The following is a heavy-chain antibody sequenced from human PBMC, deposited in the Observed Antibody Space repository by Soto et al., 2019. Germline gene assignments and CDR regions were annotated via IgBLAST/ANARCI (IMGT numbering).Heavy chain of an antibody. D-gene: IGHD5-18*01. CDR1: GYTFTSYG. CDR2: ISTYNIDT. Sequence: QVHLVQSGAEVKKPGASLKVSCKTSGYTFTSYGIVWVRQAPGQGLEWMGWISTYNIDTKYAQKFKGRVTMSTDTSTNTAYMELTSLTSDDTAMYYCARGGFAYGYLDFWGQGTLATVSS. V-gene: IGHV1-18*01. J-gene: IGHJ4*02. CDR3: ARGGFAYGYLDF.